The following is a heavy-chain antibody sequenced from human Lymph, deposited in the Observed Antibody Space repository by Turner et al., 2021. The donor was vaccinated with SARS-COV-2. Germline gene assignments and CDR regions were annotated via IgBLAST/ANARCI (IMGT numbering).Heavy chain of an antibody. V-gene: IGHV3-30*18. CDR2: RSHDGSDK. Sequence: QVQLVESGGGVVQPGRSLRLSCAASGFTFSSYDMHWVRQAPGKGLEWVAVRSHDGSDKYYADSVKGRFTISRDNSKNTLYLQMHSLRAEDTAVYYCAKDHAWYSSGWYARGLDYWGQGSLVTVSS. CDR3: AKDHAWYSSGWYARGLDY. D-gene: IGHD6-19*01. CDR1: GFTFSSYD. J-gene: IGHJ4*02.